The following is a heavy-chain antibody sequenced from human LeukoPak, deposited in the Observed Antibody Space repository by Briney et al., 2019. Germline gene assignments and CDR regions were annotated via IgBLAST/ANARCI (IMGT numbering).Heavy chain of an antibody. Sequence: PSETLSLTCAVYGGSFSGYYWSWIRQPPGKGLEWIGEINHSGSTNYNPSLKSRVTISVDTSKNQFSLKLSSVTAADTTVYYCARAGRFLVWLSHYYDSTGDAFDIWGQGTMVTVSS. CDR3: ARAGRFLVWLSHYYDSTGDAFDI. CDR2: INHSGST. V-gene: IGHV4-34*01. CDR1: GGSFSGYY. D-gene: IGHD3-3*01. J-gene: IGHJ3*02.